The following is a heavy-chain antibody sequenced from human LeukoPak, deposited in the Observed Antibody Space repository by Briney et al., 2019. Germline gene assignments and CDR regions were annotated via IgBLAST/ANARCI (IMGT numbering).Heavy chain of an antibody. Sequence: GGSLRLSCATSAFSFNTYGMHWVRQAPGKGLQWVAFIRYNGNDQCYADSVKGRFTISRDNSKNTVFLQMNSLRIEDTAMYYCAKDSMHYGSGRPYYMDVWGEGTTVIISS. CDR1: AFSFNTYG. D-gene: IGHD3-10*01. CDR2: IRYNGNDQ. CDR3: AKDSMHYGSGRPYYMDV. V-gene: IGHV3-30*02. J-gene: IGHJ6*03.